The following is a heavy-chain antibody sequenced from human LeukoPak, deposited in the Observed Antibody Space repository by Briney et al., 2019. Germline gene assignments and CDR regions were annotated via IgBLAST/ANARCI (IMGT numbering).Heavy chain of an antibody. CDR3: ARDGTFDI. CDR1: GYTFTDYY. D-gene: IGHD2-15*01. V-gene: IGHV1-2*02. CDR2: INPDSGVT. Sequence: GASVKVSCKASGYTFTDYYMHWVRQAPGQGLEWMGWINPDSGVTNYPQKFHGRVTMTRDTSSSTAYMELIRLRSDDTAVYYCARDGTFDIWGQGTMVTVSS. J-gene: IGHJ3*02.